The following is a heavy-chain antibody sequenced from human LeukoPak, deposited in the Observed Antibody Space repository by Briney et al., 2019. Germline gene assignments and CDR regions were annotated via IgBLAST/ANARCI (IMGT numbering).Heavy chain of an antibody. CDR3: ARDRGGNSWLYYFDY. D-gene: IGHD4-23*01. V-gene: IGHV1-46*01. CDR1: GYTFTSYY. Sequence: ASVKVSCKASGYTFTSYYMPWVRQPPAQGLGWMGIINPSGGSTSYAQKFQGRVTMTRDTSTSTVYMELSSLRSEDTAVYYCARDRGGNSWLYYFDYWGQGTLVTVSS. CDR2: INPSGGST. J-gene: IGHJ4*02.